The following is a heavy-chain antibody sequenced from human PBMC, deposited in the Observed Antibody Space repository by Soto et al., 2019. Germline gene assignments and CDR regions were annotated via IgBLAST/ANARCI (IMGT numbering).Heavy chain of an antibody. D-gene: IGHD3-22*01. Sequence: TETLSLTCTVSGGSISSYYWSWIRQPPEKGLEWIGYIYYSGRTYYNPSLKSRLTISLDTSENKFHLKLTSVTAEDKAMYFCERERQYYDCEFDLWGQGTRVTVS. CDR1: GGSISSYY. CDR2: IYYSGRT. V-gene: IGHV4-59*12. CDR3: ERERQYYDCEFDL. J-gene: IGHJ5*02.